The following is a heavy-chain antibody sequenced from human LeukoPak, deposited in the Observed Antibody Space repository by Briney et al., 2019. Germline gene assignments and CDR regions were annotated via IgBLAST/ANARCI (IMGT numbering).Heavy chain of an antibody. D-gene: IGHD3-10*01. CDR1: GYTFTSYG. CDR2: ISAYNGNT. CDR3: ARGVFTMVRGALSYYFDY. Sequence: GASVKVSCKASGYTFTSYGISWVRQAPGQGLEWMGWISAYNGNTNYAQKLQGRVTMTTDTSTSTAYMELRSLRSDDTAAYYCARGVFTMVRGALSYYFDYWGQGTLVTVSS. V-gene: IGHV1-18*01. J-gene: IGHJ4*02.